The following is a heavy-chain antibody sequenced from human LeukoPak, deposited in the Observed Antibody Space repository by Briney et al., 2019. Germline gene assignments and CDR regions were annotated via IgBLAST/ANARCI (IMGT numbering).Heavy chain of an antibody. CDR3: VKGPDYDLPGYYYMDV. Sequence: GGSLRLSCAASGFTFDDYAMHWVRQAPGKGLEWVSLISWDGGSTYYADSVKGRFTISRDNSKNSLYLQMNSLRAEDTALYYCVKGPDYDLPGYYYMDVWGKGTTVTVSS. CDR2: ISWDGGST. J-gene: IGHJ6*03. V-gene: IGHV3-43D*04. D-gene: IGHD3-3*01. CDR1: GFTFDDYA.